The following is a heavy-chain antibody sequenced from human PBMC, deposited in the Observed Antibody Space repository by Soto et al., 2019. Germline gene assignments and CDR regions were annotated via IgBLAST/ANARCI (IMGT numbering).Heavy chain of an antibody. CDR1: GFTFSSYA. J-gene: IGHJ4*02. V-gene: IGHV3-23*01. Sequence: GGSLRLSCAASGFTFSSYAMSWVRQAPGKGLEWVSAISGSGGSTYYADSVKGRFTISRDNSKNTLYLQMNSLRAEDTAVYYCAKGLGRFLEWLLFPSFDYWGQGTLVTVSS. D-gene: IGHD3-3*01. CDR2: ISGSGGST. CDR3: AKGLGRFLEWLLFPSFDY.